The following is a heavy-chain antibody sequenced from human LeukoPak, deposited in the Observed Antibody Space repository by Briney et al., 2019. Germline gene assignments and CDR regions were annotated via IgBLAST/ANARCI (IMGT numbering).Heavy chain of an antibody. V-gene: IGHV3-23*01. CDR1: GFTFSSYA. D-gene: IGHD2-2*01. CDR3: AKGGKTIMCPTSCYDY. J-gene: IGHJ4*02. Sequence: PGGSLRLSCAASGFTFSSYAMSWVRQAPGKGLEWVSAISGSGGSTYYADSVKGRFTISRDNSKNTLYLQMNSLRAEDTAVYYCAKGGKTIMCPTSCYDYWGQGTLVTVSS. CDR2: ISGSGGST.